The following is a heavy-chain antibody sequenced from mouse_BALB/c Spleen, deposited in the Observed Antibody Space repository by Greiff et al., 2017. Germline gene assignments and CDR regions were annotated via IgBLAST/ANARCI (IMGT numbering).Heavy chain of an antibody. CDR1: GFTFSSYA. J-gene: IGHJ4*01. CDR2: ISSGGSYP. Sequence: DVKLVESGGGLVKPGGSLKLSCAASGFTFSSYAMSWVRQSPEKRLEWVAEISSGGSYPYYPDTVTGRFTISRDNAKNTLYLERSSLRSEDTAMYYCASDLPYAMDYWGQGTSVTVSS. V-gene: IGHV5-9-4*01. CDR3: ASDLPYAMDY.